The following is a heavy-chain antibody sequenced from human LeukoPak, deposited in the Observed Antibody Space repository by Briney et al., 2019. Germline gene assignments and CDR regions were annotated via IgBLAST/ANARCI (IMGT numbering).Heavy chain of an antibody. CDR2: IYYSGST. Sequence: KPSETLSLTCTVSGGSISSSSYYWGWIRQPPGKGLEWIGSIYYSGSTYYNPSLKSRVTISVDTSKNQFSLKLSSVTAADTAVYYCARSLTLVGATRGFDYWGQGTLVTVSS. D-gene: IGHD1-26*01. V-gene: IGHV4-39*07. J-gene: IGHJ4*02. CDR3: ARSLTLVGATRGFDY. CDR1: GGSISSSSYY.